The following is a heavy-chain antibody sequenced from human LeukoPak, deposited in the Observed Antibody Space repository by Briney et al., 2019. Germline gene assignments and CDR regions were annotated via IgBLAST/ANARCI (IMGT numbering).Heavy chain of an antibody. CDR1: GFTFSSYG. V-gene: IGHV3-48*04. Sequence: GGSLRLSCAASGFTFSSYGMNWVRQAPGKGLEWVSYISSSGSTIYYADSVKGRFTISRDNAKNSLYLQMNSLRAEDTAVYYCARDRGTRGYYDSSGYFPYYFDYWGQGTLVTVSS. CDR2: ISSSGSTI. CDR3: ARDRGTRGYYDSSGYFPYYFDY. J-gene: IGHJ4*02. D-gene: IGHD3-22*01.